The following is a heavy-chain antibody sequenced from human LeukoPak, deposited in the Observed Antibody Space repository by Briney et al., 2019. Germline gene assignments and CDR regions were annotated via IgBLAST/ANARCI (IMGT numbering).Heavy chain of an antibody. V-gene: IGHV4-30-4*01. CDR2: IYYSGTT. J-gene: IGHJ4*02. CDR1: GGSISSGDYY. Sequence: SQTLSLTCTVPGGSISSGDYYWSWIRQPPGKGLEWIGYIYYSGTTYYNPSLKSRVIISIDTSKNQFSLKLSSVTAADTAVYYCASGYETGYYFDYWGQGILVTVSS. D-gene: IGHD5-12*01. CDR3: ASGYETGYYFDY.